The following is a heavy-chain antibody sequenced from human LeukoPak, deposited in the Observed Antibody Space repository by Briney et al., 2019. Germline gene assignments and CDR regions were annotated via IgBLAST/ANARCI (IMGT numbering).Heavy chain of an antibody. J-gene: IGHJ6*02. CDR3: ARAGGYSYGYSGFYYYYYGMDV. CDR1: GYTFTSYY. D-gene: IGHD5-18*01. V-gene: IGHV1-46*01. CDR2: INPSGGST. Sequence: ASVKVSCKASGYTFTSYYMHWVRQAPGQGLEWMGIINPSGGSTSYAQKFQGRVTMTRDTSTSTVYMELSSLRSEDTAVYYCARAGGYSYGYSGFYYYYYGMDVWGQGTTVTVSS.